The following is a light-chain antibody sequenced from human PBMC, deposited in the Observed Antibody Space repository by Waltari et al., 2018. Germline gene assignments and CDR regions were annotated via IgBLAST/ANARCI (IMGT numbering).Light chain of an antibody. J-gene: IGLJ3*02. CDR3: CSYVGSSTWV. V-gene: IGLV2-23*02. Sequence: QSALTQPASVSGSPGQSITISCTGTSSDVGPYNLVSWYQHHPDKAPKPMIYEVSQRPSGISNRFSGSKSGNTASLTISGLQAEDEADYYCCSYVGSSTWVFGGGTKLTVL. CDR2: EVS. CDR1: SSDVGPYNL.